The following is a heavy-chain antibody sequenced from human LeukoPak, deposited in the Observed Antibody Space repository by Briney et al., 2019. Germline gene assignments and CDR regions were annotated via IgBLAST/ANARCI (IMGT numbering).Heavy chain of an antibody. Sequence: ASVKVSCKASGYTFTGYYMHWVRQAPGQGLEWMGRINPNSGGTNYAQKFQGRVTITADTSTDTAYMELSSLRSEDTAVYYCATLRALDYWGQGTLVTVSS. CDR1: GYTFTGYY. CDR2: INPNSGGT. J-gene: IGHJ4*02. D-gene: IGHD5/OR15-5a*01. V-gene: IGHV1-2*06. CDR3: ATLRALDY.